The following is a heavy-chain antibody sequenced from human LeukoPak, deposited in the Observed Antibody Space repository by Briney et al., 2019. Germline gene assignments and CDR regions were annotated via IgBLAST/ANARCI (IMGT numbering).Heavy chain of an antibody. D-gene: IGHD7-27*01. Sequence: ASVKVFCKASGYTVTSYAMNWVRQAPGQGLEWMGWINTNTGNPTYAQGFAGRFVFSLDTSVSTAYLQISSLKAEDTAVYYCARATLGSWFDPWGQGTLVTVSS. V-gene: IGHV7-4-1*02. CDR1: GYTVTSYA. CDR3: ARATLGSWFDP. CDR2: INTNTGNP. J-gene: IGHJ5*02.